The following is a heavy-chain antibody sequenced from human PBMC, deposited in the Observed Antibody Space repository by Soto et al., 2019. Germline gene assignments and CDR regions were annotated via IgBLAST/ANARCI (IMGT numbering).Heavy chain of an antibody. CDR1: GFTFSSYA. Sequence: EVQLLESGGGLAQPGGSLRLSCAASGFTFSSYAVSWVRQAPGKGLKWVSGISGSGGSTDYADSVKGRFTISRDNSKNTLHLQMNRLRAEDTALYYCTKLGAYVGATTEVKGYYFDSWGQGTLVTVSS. CDR2: ISGSGGST. D-gene: IGHD1-26*01. J-gene: IGHJ4*02. V-gene: IGHV3-23*01. CDR3: TKLGAYVGATTEVKGYYFDS.